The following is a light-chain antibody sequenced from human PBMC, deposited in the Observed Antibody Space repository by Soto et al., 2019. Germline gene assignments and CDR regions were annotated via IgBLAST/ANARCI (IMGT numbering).Light chain of an antibody. CDR1: QSISNY. CDR3: QQRSNWPPLP. CDR2: DAS. J-gene: IGKJ4*02. V-gene: IGKV3-11*01. Sequence: EIVLTQSPATLSLSPGEIATLSCRASQSISNYLAWYQQKPGQAPRLLIYDASNRATGIPARFSGSGSGTDFTLTISSLEPEDFAVYYCQQRSNWPPLPFGGGTKVEIK.